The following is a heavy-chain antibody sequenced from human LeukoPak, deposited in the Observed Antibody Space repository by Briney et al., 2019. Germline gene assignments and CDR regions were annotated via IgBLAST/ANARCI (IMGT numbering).Heavy chain of an antibody. CDR1: GFTFATYW. D-gene: IGHD6-25*01. CDR3: ARVASAVPDN. Sequence: GGSLRLSCAASGFTFATYWMSWIRQAPGKGLEWVANIKQDGSEKYYMDSVKGRFTISRDNAKNSLYLQMNCLRAEDTAVYYCARVASAVPDNWGQGTLVTVSS. V-gene: IGHV3-7*04. CDR2: IKQDGSEK. J-gene: IGHJ4*02.